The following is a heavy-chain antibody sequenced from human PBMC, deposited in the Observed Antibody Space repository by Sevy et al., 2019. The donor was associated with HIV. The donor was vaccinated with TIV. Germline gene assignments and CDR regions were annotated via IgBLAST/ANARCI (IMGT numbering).Heavy chain of an antibody. J-gene: IGHJ4*02. D-gene: IGHD6-19*01. Sequence: GGSLILSCAASGFTFNTHAMHWVRQAPGKGLEWVALISYDGIIKYYADSVKGRLTISRDNSKNTLSLQMNSLRIEDTAVYYCAREGGYTSAWSPGNYWGQGTLVTVSS. CDR3: AREGGYTSAWSPGNY. CDR2: ISYDGIIK. CDR1: GFTFNTHA. V-gene: IGHV3-30*04.